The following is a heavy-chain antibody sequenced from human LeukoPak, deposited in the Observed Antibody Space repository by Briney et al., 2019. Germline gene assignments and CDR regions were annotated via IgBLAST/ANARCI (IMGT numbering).Heavy chain of an antibody. CDR3: AKTRPLDSSSWSHGDY. Sequence: GGSLRLSCAASGFTFSSYAMSWVRQTPGKGLEWVSAISGSGDSTYYGDSVKGRFTISRDNSKNTLYLQMNSLRAEDTAVYYCAKTRPLDSSSWSHGDYWGQGTLVTVSS. CDR2: ISGSGDST. CDR1: GFTFSSYA. V-gene: IGHV3-23*01. J-gene: IGHJ4*02. D-gene: IGHD6-13*01.